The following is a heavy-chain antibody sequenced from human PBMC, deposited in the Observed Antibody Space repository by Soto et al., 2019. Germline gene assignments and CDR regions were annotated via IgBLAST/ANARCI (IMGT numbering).Heavy chain of an antibody. V-gene: IGHV3-74*02. D-gene: IGHD4-17*01. CDR2: INSDGTTT. CDR3: AKSARGVYGDFD. CDR1: GFTFSNYW. J-gene: IGHJ4*02. Sequence: ESGGGLVQPGGSLRLSCAASGFTFSNYWIHWVRQAPGKGLVWVSRINSDGTTTNYADSVKGRFTISRDNARNTVFLQMNSLRAEDTAVYYCAKSARGVYGDFDWGQGTLVTVSS.